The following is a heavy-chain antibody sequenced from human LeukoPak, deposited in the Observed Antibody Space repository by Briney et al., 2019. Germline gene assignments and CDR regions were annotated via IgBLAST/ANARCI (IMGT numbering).Heavy chain of an antibody. CDR3: ARWCKWEPPHAFDI. Sequence: GGSLRLSCAASGFIFSSYSMNCVRQGPGKGREWVSSISSSSTYIYYADSVKGRFTISRDNAKNSLYLQMNSLRAEDTAVYYCARWCKWEPPHAFDIWGQGTMVTVSS. D-gene: IGHD1-26*01. CDR2: ISSSSTYI. CDR1: GFIFSSYS. J-gene: IGHJ3*02. V-gene: IGHV3-21*01.